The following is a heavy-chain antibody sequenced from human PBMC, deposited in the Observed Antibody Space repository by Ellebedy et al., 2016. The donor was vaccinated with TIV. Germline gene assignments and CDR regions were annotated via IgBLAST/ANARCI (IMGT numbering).Heavy chain of an antibody. CDR2: INYSGTT. Sequence: MPSETLSLTCSVSGGSVSANNFYWGWIRQPPGKGLEWIGTINYSGTTYYNPSLKSRGSISVDTSNNQFSLILTSVTAADTAVYYCARDGFSGTYYFGSWGQGALVTVSS. V-gene: IGHV4-39*07. D-gene: IGHD1-26*01. CDR3: ARDGFSGTYYFGS. CDR1: GGSVSANNFY. J-gene: IGHJ4*02.